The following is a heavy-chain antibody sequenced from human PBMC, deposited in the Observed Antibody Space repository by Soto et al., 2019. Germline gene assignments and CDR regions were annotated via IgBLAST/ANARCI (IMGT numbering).Heavy chain of an antibody. V-gene: IGHV1-69*08. CDR3: AREDRDRETGLVPAAIDGMDV. CDR2: IIPIFGIA. D-gene: IGHD2-2*01. Sequence: QVQLVQSGAEVKKPGSSVKVSCKASGGTFSRYSITWVRQAPGHGLEWIGRIIPIFGIASYAQKFQGRGTITADEAPSPAYMDRSSLRSDDTAVYYCAREDRDRETGLVPAAIDGMDVWGQGTTVTVSS. J-gene: IGHJ6*02. CDR1: GGTFSRYS.